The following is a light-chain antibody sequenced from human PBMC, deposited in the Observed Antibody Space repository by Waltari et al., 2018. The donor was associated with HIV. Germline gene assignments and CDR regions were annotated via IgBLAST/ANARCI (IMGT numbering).Light chain of an antibody. V-gene: IGKV1-33*01. CDR2: DAS. J-gene: IGKJ5*01. CDR3: QQYDNLAPIT. CDR1: QDISNY. Sequence: DIQMTQSPSSLSASVGDRVTITCQESQDISNYLNWYQQKPGKAPKLLIYDASNLETGVPSRFSGSGSGTDFTFTISSLQPEDIATYYCQQYDNLAPITFGQGTRLEIK.